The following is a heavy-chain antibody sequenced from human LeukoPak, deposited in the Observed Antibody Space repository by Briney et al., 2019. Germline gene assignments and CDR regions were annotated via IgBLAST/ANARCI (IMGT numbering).Heavy chain of an antibody. CDR1: GFTFSSYS. CDR2: INSDGSDI. V-gene: IGHV3-74*01. J-gene: IGHJ6*02. Sequence: GSLRLSCAASGFTFSSYSMNWVRQGPGKGLVWVSRINSDGSDISYADSVKGRFTISRDNAKNTLYLQMSNLRAEDTAVYFCARGGGLDVWGQGATVTVSS. D-gene: IGHD3-16*01. CDR3: ARGGGLDV.